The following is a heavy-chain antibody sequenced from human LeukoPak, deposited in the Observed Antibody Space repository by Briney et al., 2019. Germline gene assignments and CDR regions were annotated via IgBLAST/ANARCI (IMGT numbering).Heavy chain of an antibody. Sequence: GGSLRLSCAASGFTFSSYAMSWVRQAPGKGLEWVSAISGSGGSTYYADSVKGRFTISRDNSKNTLYLQMNSLRAEDTAVYYCAKNQGPITMIVVPLSYWGQGTLVTVSS. CDR1: GFTFSSYA. J-gene: IGHJ4*02. CDR2: ISGSGGST. V-gene: IGHV3-23*01. D-gene: IGHD3-22*01. CDR3: AKNQGPITMIVVPLSY.